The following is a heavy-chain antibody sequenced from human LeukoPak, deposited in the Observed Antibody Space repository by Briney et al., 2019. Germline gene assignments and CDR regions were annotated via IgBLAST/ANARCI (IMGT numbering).Heavy chain of an antibody. CDR1: GFTFSSYA. J-gene: IGHJ4*02. V-gene: IGHV3-30*18. CDR2: ISYDGSNK. D-gene: IGHD4-11*01. CDR3: AKDNSNYGEAFDY. Sequence: GGSLRLSCAASGFTFSSYAMSWVRQAPGKGLEWVAVISYDGSNKYYADSVKGRFTISRDNSKNTLYLQMNSLRAEDTAVYYCAKDNSNYGEAFDYWGQGTLVTVSS.